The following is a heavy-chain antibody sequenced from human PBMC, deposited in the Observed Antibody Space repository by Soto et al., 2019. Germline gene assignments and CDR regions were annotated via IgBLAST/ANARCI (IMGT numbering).Heavy chain of an antibody. J-gene: IGHJ4*01. V-gene: IGHV1-69*13. D-gene: IGHD1-20*01. CDR3: ARYRGITGFYYFDY. Sequence: GASVKVSCKASGGTFSSYAISWVRQAPGQGLWWMRGTIPIFGTANYAQKIQGRVTITADESTSTAYMESGSLGYEDTDLYYCARYRGITGFYYFDYWGQGTLVTVSS. CDR1: GGTFSSYA. CDR2: TIPIFGTA.